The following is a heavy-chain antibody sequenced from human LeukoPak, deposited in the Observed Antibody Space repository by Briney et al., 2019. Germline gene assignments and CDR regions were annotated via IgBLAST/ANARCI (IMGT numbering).Heavy chain of an antibody. CDR2: IRYDGSNK. CDR3: AKAYCSSTSCPGDY. J-gene: IGHJ4*02. Sequence: GGSLRLSRAASGFTFSSYAMHWVRQAPGKGLEWVAFIRYDGSNKYYADSVKGRFTISRDNSKNTLYLQMNSLRAEDTAVYYCAKAYCSSTSCPGDYWGQGTLVTVSS. D-gene: IGHD2-2*01. V-gene: IGHV3-30*02. CDR1: GFTFSSYA.